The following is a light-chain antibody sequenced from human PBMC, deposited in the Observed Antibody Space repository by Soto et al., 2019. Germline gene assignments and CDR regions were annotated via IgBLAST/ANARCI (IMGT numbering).Light chain of an antibody. CDR3: QQDDRLHLT. CDR1: QGVSSW. V-gene: IGKV1D-12*01. CDR2: RAS. Sequence: DIQMTQSPSSVSASVGDRVTITCRASQGVSSWLAWYQQKPGKTPSLLIYRASSLQSGVPSRFSGSGSGTDFTLTISSLQHEDFETYYSQQDDRLHLTLGGGTKGDIK. J-gene: IGKJ4*01.